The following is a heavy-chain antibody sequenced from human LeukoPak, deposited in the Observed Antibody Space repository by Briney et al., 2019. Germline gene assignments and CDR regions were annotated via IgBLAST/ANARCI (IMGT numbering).Heavy chain of an antibody. Sequence: ASVKVSCKASGYTFTSYGISWVRQAPGQGLEWMGWISAYNGNTNYAQKLQGRVTMTTDTSTSTAYMELRGLRFDDTAVYYCARDRGYYDSSGYYARVWFDPWGQGTLVTVSS. D-gene: IGHD3-22*01. J-gene: IGHJ5*02. V-gene: IGHV1-18*01. CDR1: GYTFTSYG. CDR2: ISAYNGNT. CDR3: ARDRGYYDSSGYYARVWFDP.